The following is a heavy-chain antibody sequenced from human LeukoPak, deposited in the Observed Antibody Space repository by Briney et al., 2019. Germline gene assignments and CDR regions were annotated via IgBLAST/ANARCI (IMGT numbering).Heavy chain of an antibody. J-gene: IGHJ4*02. CDR3: ARISGSYSSY. CDR1: GGSFSGYY. V-gene: IGHV4-34*01. D-gene: IGHD1-26*01. Sequence: SETLSLTCAVYGGSFSGYYWSWIRQPPGKGLEWIGEINHSGSTNYNPSLKSRVTISVDTSKNQFSLKLSSVTAADTAVYYCARISGSYSSYWGQGTLVTVSS. CDR2: INHSGST.